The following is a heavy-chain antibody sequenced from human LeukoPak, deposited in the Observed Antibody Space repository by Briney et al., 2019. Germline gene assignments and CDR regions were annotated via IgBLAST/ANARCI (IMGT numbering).Heavy chain of an antibody. CDR3: ARQMQSHGNFDS. D-gene: IGHD1-26*01. CDR2: LGIAGDT. J-gene: IGHJ4*02. CDR1: GLTVSSYA. V-gene: IGHV3-13*01. Sequence: GGSLRLSCAASGLTVSSYAMHWVRQPIGKGLEWVSALGIAGDTFYPGSVKGRFTISRENARNSLYLQMNSLRAEDTAMYYCARQMQSHGNFDSWGQGTLVTVSS.